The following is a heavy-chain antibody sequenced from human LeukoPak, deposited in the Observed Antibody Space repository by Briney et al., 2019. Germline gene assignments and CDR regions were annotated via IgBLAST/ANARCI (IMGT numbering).Heavy chain of an antibody. D-gene: IGHD3-9*01. CDR1: GFTFSSYE. Sequence: GSLRLSCAASGFTFSSYEMNWVRQPPGKGLEWIGEINHSGSTNYNPSLKSRVTISVDTSKNQFSLKLSSVTAADTAVYYCARHVVVRYFDWSIPYYYYMDVWGKGTTVTISS. CDR3: ARHVVVRYFDWSIPYYYYMDV. V-gene: IGHV4-34*01. CDR2: INHSGST. J-gene: IGHJ6*03.